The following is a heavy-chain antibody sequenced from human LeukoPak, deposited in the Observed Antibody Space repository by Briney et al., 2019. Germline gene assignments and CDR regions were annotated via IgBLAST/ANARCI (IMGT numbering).Heavy chain of an antibody. V-gene: IGHV3-30-3*01. Sequence: QPGGSLRLSCAASGFTFSSYAMHWVRQSPGKGLEWVAVISYDGSNKYYADSVKGRFTISRDNSKNTLYLQMNSLRAEDTAVYYCARDGSDYGGNSGGWFDPWGQGTLVTVSS. CDR3: ARDGSDYGGNSGGWFDP. D-gene: IGHD4-23*01. J-gene: IGHJ5*02. CDR2: ISYDGSNK. CDR1: GFTFSSYA.